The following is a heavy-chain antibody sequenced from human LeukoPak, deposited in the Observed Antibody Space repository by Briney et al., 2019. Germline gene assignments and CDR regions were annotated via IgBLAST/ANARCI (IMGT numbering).Heavy chain of an antibody. V-gene: IGHV1-46*01. Sequence: GASVKVSCKASGYTFTSYYMHWVRQAPGQGLEWMGIINPSGGSTSYAQKFQGRVTMTRDTSTSTVYMELSSLRSEDTAVYYCARDLSYYDILTGYEYNWFDPWGQGTQVTVSS. CDR2: INPSGGST. J-gene: IGHJ5*02. D-gene: IGHD3-9*01. CDR1: GYTFTSYY. CDR3: ARDLSYYDILTGYEYNWFDP.